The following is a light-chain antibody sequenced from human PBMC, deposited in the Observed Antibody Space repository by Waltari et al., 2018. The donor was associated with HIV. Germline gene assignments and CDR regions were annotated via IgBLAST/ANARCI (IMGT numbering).Light chain of an antibody. CDR2: WAS. Sequence: DIVMTQSPDSLAVSLGERATINCKSSQSVLYTPNNKNYVAWYQQKPGQPPRLLIYWASTRESGVPDRFSGSGSRTDFTLTISSLQAEDVAVYYCHQYASPPWTFGQGTKVEIK. J-gene: IGKJ1*01. CDR3: HQYASPPWT. V-gene: IGKV4-1*01. CDR1: QSVLYTPNNKNY.